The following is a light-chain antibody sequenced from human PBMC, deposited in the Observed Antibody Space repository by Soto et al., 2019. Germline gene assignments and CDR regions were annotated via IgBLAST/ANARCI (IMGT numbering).Light chain of an antibody. CDR3: QQYDNSPIT. V-gene: IGKV1-5*01. CDR2: AAS. Sequence: DIQMTQSPSTLSASVGDRVTITCRASQTISSWLAWYQQKPGKAPKLLIYAASTLQSGVPSRFSGTGSETDFTLTISRLEPEDFAVYYRQQYDNSPITFGQGTRLEIK. J-gene: IGKJ5*01. CDR1: QTISSW.